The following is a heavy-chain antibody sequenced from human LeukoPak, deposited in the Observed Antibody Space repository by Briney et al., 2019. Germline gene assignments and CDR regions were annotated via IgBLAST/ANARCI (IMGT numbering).Heavy chain of an antibody. CDR1: GFTFSSYA. CDR3: AREYYDILTGPLNY. J-gene: IGHJ4*02. D-gene: IGHD3-9*01. Sequence: GGSLRLSCAASGFTFSSYAMHWVRQAPGKGLEWVAVISYDGSNKYYADSVKGRFTISRDNSKNTLYLQMNSLRAEDTAVYYCAREYYDILTGPLNYWGQGTLVTVSS. CDR2: ISYDGSNK. V-gene: IGHV3-30*04.